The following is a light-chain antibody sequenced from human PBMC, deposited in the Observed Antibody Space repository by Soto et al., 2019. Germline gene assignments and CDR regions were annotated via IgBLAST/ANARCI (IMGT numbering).Light chain of an antibody. V-gene: IGLV1-44*01. CDR1: SSNIRSNT. CDR2: SNN. CDR3: AACDDSLNVV. Sequence: QSVLTQPPSASGTPGQRVTRSCSGSSSNIRSNTGNWYQQLPGTAPKLLIYSNNQRPSGVPDRFSGSKSGTSATLAISGPQSEDEAGDYCAACDDSLNVVFGGGTKLTVL. J-gene: IGLJ2*01.